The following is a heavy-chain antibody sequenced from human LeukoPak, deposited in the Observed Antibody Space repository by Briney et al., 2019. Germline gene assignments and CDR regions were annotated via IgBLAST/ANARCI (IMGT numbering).Heavy chain of an antibody. D-gene: IGHD2-2*01. V-gene: IGHV4-34*01. J-gene: IGHJ5*02. CDR1: GGFFSGHY. Sequence: SETLSLTCAVYGGFFSGHYWSWIRQPPGKGLEWIGEINHSGSTNYNPSLKSRVTISVDTSKNQFSLKLSSVTAADTAVYYCARDAVVVPNWFDPWGQGTLVTVSS. CDR3: ARDAVVVPNWFDP. CDR2: INHSGST.